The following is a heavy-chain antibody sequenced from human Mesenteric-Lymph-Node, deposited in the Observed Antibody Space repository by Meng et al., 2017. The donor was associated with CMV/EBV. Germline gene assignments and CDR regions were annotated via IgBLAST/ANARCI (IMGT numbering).Heavy chain of an antibody. CDR2: INHSGST. D-gene: IGHD3-9*01. CDR3: ARGSSYDILTGYFDY. CDR1: GGSFSGNY. V-gene: IGHV4-34*01. Sequence: HWGVALLNPSETMSGTCAVYGGSFSGNYWNLIRQSPEKGLEWIGEINHSGSTTYNPSFTSRVIISVDTSTNQISLNMSSVTAADTAVYYCARGSSYDILTGYFDYWGQGALVTVS. J-gene: IGHJ4*02.